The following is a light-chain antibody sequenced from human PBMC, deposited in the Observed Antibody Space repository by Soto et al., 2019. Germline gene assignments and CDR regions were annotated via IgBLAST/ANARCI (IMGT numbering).Light chain of an antibody. CDR3: MQGAHWPYT. J-gene: IGKJ2*01. CDR2: KVS. CDR1: QSLVYSDGKTY. Sequence: DVVMTQSPLSLPVTLGQPASISCRSSQSLVYSDGKTYLNWFQQRPGQPPRRLIYKVSNRDSGVPDRFSGSGSGTDFTLKISRVEAEDIAIYYCMQGAHWPYTFGQGTKLEIK. V-gene: IGKV2-30*01.